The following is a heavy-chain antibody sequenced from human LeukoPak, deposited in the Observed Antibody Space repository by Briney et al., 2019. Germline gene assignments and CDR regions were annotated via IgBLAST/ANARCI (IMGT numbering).Heavy chain of an antibody. Sequence: SETLSLTCTVSGGSISSYYWSWIRQPPGKGLEWIGYIYYSGSTNYNPSLKSRVTISVDTSKNQFPLKLSSVTAADTAVYYCARAPHWYDFTFDPWGQGTLVTVSS. J-gene: IGHJ5*02. V-gene: IGHV4-59*01. CDR3: ARAPHWYDFTFDP. D-gene: IGHD3-3*01. CDR1: GGSISSYY. CDR2: IYYSGST.